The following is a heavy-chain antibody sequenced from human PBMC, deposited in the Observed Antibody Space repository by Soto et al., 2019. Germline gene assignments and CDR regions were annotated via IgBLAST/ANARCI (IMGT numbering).Heavy chain of an antibody. CDR3: ARGPRQQLVPGFYYYYYGMDV. Sequence: SETLSLTCAVYGGSFSVYYWSWIRHPPGKGLEWIGEINHSGSTNYNPSLKSRVTISVDTSKNQFSLKLSSVTAADTAVYYCARGPRQQLVPGFYYYYYGMDVWGQGTTVTVSS. V-gene: IGHV4-34*01. CDR2: INHSGST. D-gene: IGHD6-13*01. CDR1: GGSFSVYY. J-gene: IGHJ6*02.